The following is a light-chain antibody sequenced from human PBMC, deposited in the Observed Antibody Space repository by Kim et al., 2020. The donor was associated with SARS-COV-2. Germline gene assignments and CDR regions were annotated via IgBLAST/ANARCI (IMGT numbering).Light chain of an antibody. CDR1: KGIRND. J-gene: IGKJ1*01. V-gene: IGKV1-17*01. CDR2: AAS. CDR3: LQHNSYPWT. Sequence: ASVGDRVTTTGRASKGIRNDLGWYKQKPGKAPTRLIYAASSVQSGVPSTVSGSGSGTEFTLTISSLQPVDFATYYCLQHNSYPWTFGQGTKVDIK.